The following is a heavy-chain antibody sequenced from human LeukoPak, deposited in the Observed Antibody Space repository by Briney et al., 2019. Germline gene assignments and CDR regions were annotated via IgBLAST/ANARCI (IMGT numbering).Heavy chain of an antibody. CDR2: MDPNSGNT. D-gene: IGHD6-13*01. Sequence: LEWXGWMDPNSGNTGYAQKFQGRVTMTRHTSMTTAYMELSSLRFEDTAVYYCATRSSSWRAFDIWGQGTMVTVSS. CDR3: ATRSSSWRAFDI. V-gene: IGHV1-8*01. J-gene: IGHJ3*02.